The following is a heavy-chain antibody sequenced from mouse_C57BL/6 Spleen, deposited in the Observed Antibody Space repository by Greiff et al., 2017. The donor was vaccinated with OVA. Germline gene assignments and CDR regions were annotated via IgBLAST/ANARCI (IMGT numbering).Heavy chain of an antibody. V-gene: IGHV1-80*01. CDR2: IYPGDGDT. Sequence: VQVVESGAELVKPGASVKISCKAPGYAFSSYWMNWVKQRPGKGLEWIGQIYPGDGDTNYNGKFKGKATLTADKSSSTAYMQLSSLTSEDSAVYFCARQPSGYAMDYWGQGTSVTVSS. J-gene: IGHJ4*01. CDR3: ARQPSGYAMDY. D-gene: IGHD3-1*01. CDR1: GYAFSSYW.